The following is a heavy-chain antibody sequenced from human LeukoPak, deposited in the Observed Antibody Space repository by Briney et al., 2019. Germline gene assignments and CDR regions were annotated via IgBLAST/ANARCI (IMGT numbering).Heavy chain of an antibody. V-gene: IGHV4-34*01. CDR1: GGSLSGYY. J-gene: IGHJ4*02. D-gene: IGHD4-11*01. CDR2: INHSGST. Sequence: SETLSLTCAVYGGSLSGYYWSWIRQPPGKGLEWIGEINHSGSTNYNPSLKSRVTISVDTSKNQFSLKLSSVTAADTAVYYCARGLHPSFDYWGQGTLVTVSS. CDR3: ARGLHPSFDY.